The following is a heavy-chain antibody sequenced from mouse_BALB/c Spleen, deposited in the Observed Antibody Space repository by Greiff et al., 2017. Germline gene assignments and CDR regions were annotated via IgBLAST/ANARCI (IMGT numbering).Heavy chain of an antibody. V-gene: IGHV2-6-2*01. CDR3: ARMGGYDFYYAMDY. Sequence: VQRVESGPDLVAPSQSLSITCTVSGFSLTSYGVHWVRQPPGKGLEWLVVIWSDGSTTYNSALKSRLSISKDNSKSQVFLKMNSLQTDDTAMYYCARMGGYDFYYAMDYWGQGTSVTVSS. CDR2: IWSDGST. CDR1: GFSLTSYG. D-gene: IGHD2-2*01. J-gene: IGHJ4*01.